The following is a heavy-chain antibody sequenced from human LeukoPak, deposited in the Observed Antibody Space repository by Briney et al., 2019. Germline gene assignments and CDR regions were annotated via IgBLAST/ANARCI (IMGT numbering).Heavy chain of an antibody. D-gene: IGHD6-13*01. V-gene: IGHV3-21*01. Sequence: GGSLRLSCAASGFTFSSYSMNWVRQAPGKGLEWVSSISSSSSYIYYADSVKGRLTISRDNAKNSLYLQMNSLRAEDTAVYYCAGDSSSWYDDAFDIWGQGTMVTVSS. J-gene: IGHJ3*02. CDR3: AGDSSSWYDDAFDI. CDR1: GFTFSSYS. CDR2: ISSSSSYI.